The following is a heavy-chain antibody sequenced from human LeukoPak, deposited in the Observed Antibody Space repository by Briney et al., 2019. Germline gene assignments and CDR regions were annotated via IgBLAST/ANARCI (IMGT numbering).Heavy chain of an antibody. J-gene: IGHJ4*02. CDR1: GFTFSSYG. CDR2: IWYDGSKK. CDR3: ARDSAAYGY. Sequence: GGSLRLSCAASGFTFSSYGMHWVRQAPGNGLEWVAVIWYDGSKKYYVDSVQGRFTISRDNAKNSLYLQMNSLRAEDTAVYYCARDSAAYGYWGQGTLVTVSS. D-gene: IGHD2-8*01. V-gene: IGHV3-33*01.